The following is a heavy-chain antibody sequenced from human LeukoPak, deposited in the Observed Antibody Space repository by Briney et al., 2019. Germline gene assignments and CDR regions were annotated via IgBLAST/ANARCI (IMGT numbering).Heavy chain of an antibody. CDR3: ARGADIDYRKVYYFDY. Sequence: SETLSLTCTVSGGSITTYYWSWIRQPPGKGLEWIGYISYSGGTNYNPSPKSRITISIDTSTNQFSLNVNSVTAADTAVYYCARGADIDYRKVYYFDYWGQGTLVSVSS. V-gene: IGHV4-59*01. CDR1: GGSITTYY. J-gene: IGHJ4*02. D-gene: IGHD4-11*01. CDR2: ISYSGGT.